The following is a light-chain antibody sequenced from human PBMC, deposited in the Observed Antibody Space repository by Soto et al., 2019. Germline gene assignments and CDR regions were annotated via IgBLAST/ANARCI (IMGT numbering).Light chain of an antibody. J-gene: IGKJ5*01. CDR1: QSIRGY. V-gene: IGKV1-39*01. CDR3: QQSYSTPIT. CDR2: AES. Sequence: LQMTEFPTSLSASVGDGITITCRASQSIRGYLNWYQEKTGEAPKILIYAESSLQSGVPSRFSGSGSGTGLTLTISRLQPEDFATYYCQQSYSTPITCGQGTRLEIK.